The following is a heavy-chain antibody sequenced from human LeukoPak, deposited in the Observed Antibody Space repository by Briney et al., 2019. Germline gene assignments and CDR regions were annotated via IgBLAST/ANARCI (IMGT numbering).Heavy chain of an antibody. CDR2: ISGSGGST. V-gene: IGHV3-23*01. CDR3: AKEGDILTGYAGFDY. CDR1: GFTFSSYA. J-gene: IGHJ4*02. Sequence: GGSLRLSCAASGFTFSSYAMSWVRQAPGKGLEWVSAISGSGGSTYYADSVKGRFTISRDNSKNTLYLQMNSLRAGDTAVYYCAKEGDILTGYAGFDYWGQGTLVTLSS. D-gene: IGHD3-9*01.